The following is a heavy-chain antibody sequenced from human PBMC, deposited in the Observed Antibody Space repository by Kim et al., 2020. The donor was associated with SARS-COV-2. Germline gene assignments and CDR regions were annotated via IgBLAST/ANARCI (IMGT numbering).Heavy chain of an antibody. CDR2: ST. V-gene: IGHV4-59*09. D-gene: IGHD6-13*01. J-gene: IGHJ4*02. CDR3: ASGQQQLPLH. Sequence: STTYSPSLKSRVTRSVDTSKNQFSLKLSSVTAADTAVYYCASGQQQLPLHWGQGTLVTVSS.